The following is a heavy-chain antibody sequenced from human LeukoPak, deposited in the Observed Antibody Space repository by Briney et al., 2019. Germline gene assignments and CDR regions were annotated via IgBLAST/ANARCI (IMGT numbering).Heavy chain of an antibody. CDR3: ARGSPDYGGNSGYYFDY. Sequence: GGSLRLSCAASGFTFNDYGMSWVRQAPGKGLEWVSGINWNGGRTGYADSMKGRFIISRDNAKNSLYLQVNSLRAEDTAVYYCARGSPDYGGNSGYYFDYWGQGTLVTVSS. CDR1: GFTFNDYG. D-gene: IGHD4-23*01. CDR2: INWNGGRT. J-gene: IGHJ4*02. V-gene: IGHV3-20*04.